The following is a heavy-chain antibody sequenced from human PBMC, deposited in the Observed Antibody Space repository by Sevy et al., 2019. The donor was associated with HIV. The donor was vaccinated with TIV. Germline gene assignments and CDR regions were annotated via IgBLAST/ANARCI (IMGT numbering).Heavy chain of an antibody. Sequence: SETLSLTCTVSGGSINNYYWSWIRQPAGKGLEWIGRIYITGDTNYNPSLNSRVTMSVDTSKNQFSLKLKSVTAADTAVYYCARDLVPGVSEGDDAFDIRGQGTMVTVSS. D-gene: IGHD2-21*02. CDR3: ARDLVPGVSEGDDAFDI. V-gene: IGHV4-4*07. J-gene: IGHJ3*02. CDR1: GGSINNYY. CDR2: IYITGDT.